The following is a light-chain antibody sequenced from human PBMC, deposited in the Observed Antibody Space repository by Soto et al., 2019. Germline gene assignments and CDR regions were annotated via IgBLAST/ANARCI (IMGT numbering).Light chain of an antibody. CDR3: CSFARGSTLV. J-gene: IGLJ3*02. V-gene: IGLV2-23*01. Sequence: QSALTQPASVSGSPGQSITISCTGNSSDVGSYNLVSWYQQHPGNAPKLMFYEGSKRPSGVSNRFFGSKSGNTASLTISGLQAEDEADYYCCSFARGSTLVFGGGTKLTVL. CDR1: SSDVGSYNL. CDR2: EGS.